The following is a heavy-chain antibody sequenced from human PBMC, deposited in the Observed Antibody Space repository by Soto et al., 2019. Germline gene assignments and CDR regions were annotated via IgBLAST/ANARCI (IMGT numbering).Heavy chain of an antibody. V-gene: IGHV1-18*04. CDR2: ISAYNGNT. CDR1: GYTFTSYG. J-gene: IGHJ4*02. Sequence: GASVKVSCKASGYTFTSYGISWVRQAPGQGLEWMGWISAYNGNTNYAQKLQGRVTMTTDTSTTTAYMELRSLRSDDTAVYYCARDAYYYDSSGYYPSVDYSGQGTLVTVSS. D-gene: IGHD3-22*01. CDR3: ARDAYYYDSSGYYPSVDY.